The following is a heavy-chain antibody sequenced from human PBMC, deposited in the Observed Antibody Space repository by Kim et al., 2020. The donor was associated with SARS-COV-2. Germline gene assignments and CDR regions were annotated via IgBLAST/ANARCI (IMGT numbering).Heavy chain of an antibody. CDR2: ISGGAVNK. CDR1: GFTFDTYA. D-gene: IGHD5-18*01. V-gene: IGHV3-23*01. CDR3: AKMGIMDGYHYFDYYAMDV. J-gene: IGHJ6*02. Sequence: GGSLRLSCVASGFTFDTYAMSWVRQAPGKGLEWVAVISGGAVNKFYAYSVRGRFTIARDNSKNTLYLQMNSLRDEDTALYYCAKMGIMDGYHYFDYYAMDVWGQGTTVTVSS.